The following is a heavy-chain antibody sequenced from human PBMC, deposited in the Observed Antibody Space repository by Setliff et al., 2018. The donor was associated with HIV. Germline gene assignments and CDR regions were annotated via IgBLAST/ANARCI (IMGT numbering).Heavy chain of an antibody. J-gene: IGHJ4*02. CDR1: GFTFSDYN. CDR2: IWIDGNRK. CDR3: ATLARFAPDY. V-gene: IGHV3-33*01. Sequence: PGGSLRLSCAMSGFTFSDYNIYWVRQSPAKGLEWVALIWIDGNRKEYADSVKGRFTISRDNLKNTVYLQMSTLRAEDTAIYSCATLARFAPDYWSQGTQVTVSS.